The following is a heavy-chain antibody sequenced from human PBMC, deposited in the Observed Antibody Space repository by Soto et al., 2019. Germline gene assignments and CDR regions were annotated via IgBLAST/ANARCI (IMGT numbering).Heavy chain of an antibody. CDR2: ISWNSGSI. Sequence: EVQLVESGGGLVQPGRSLRLSCAASGFTFDDYAMHWVRRAPGKGLEWVSGISWNSGSIGYADSVKGRFTISRDNAKNSLYLQMNSLRAEDTALYYCAKDSDYWGQGTLVTVSS. J-gene: IGHJ4*02. V-gene: IGHV3-9*01. CDR3: AKDSDY. CDR1: GFTFDDYA.